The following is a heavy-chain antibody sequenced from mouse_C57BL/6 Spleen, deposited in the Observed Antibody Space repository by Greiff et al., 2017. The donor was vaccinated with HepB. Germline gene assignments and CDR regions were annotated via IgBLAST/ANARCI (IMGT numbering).Heavy chain of an antibody. J-gene: IGHJ4*01. CDR3: ARRHDYDAMDY. D-gene: IGHD3-2*01. CDR1: GYTFTDYY. Sequence: QVHVKQSGAELVRPGASVKLSCKASGYTFTDYYINWVKQRPGQGLEWIARIYPGSGNTYYNEKFKGKATLTAEKSSSTAYMQLSSLTSEDSAVYVCARRHDYDAMDYWGQGAAVTVSS. V-gene: IGHV1-76*01. CDR2: IYPGSGNT.